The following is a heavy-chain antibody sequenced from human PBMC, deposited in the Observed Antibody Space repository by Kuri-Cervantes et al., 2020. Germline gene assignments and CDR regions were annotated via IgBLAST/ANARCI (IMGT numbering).Heavy chain of an antibody. V-gene: IGHV3-30-3*01. D-gene: IGHD5/OR15-5a*01. CDR2: ISYDGSNK. CDR3: AKGLRLLRRHMDV. J-gene: IGHJ6*02. CDR1: GFTFSSYA. Sequence: GESLKISCAASGFTFSSYAMSWVRQAPGKGLEWVAVISYDGSNKYYADSVKGRFTISRDNSKNTLYLQMNSLRAEDTAVYYCAKGLRLLRRHMDVRGQGTTVTVSS.